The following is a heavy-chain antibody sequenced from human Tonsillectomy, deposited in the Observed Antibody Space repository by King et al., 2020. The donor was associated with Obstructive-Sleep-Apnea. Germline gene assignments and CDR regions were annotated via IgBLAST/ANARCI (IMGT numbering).Heavy chain of an antibody. Sequence: QLVQSGAEVKKPGASVKVSCKASGYSFTTYSVSWVRQAPGQGLEWMGWISPYNGNTNYAQKLQGRVSMTTDTSTSTAYIELRSLRSDDTAVYYCARSIVVLPAANFDYWGQGTLVTVSS. J-gene: IGHJ4*02. V-gene: IGHV1-18*01. CDR2: ISPYNGNT. D-gene: IGHD2-2*01. CDR1: GYSFTTYS. CDR3: ARSIVVLPAANFDY.